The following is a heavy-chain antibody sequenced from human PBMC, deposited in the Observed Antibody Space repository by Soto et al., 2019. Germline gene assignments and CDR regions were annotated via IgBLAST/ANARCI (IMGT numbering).Heavy chain of an antibody. D-gene: IGHD2-8*01. CDR1: GGSVSSDTHY. V-gene: IGHV4-61*01. J-gene: IGHJ4*02. CDR2: IYSSGST. Sequence: SETLSLTCSVSGGSVSSDTHYWSWIRQPPGKPLEWIGFIYSSGSTNYNPSLKSRATISVDTSKNQFSLKLSSVTAADTAVYYCARVRHMYAIHYWGQGTLVTVSS. CDR3: ARVRHMYAIHY.